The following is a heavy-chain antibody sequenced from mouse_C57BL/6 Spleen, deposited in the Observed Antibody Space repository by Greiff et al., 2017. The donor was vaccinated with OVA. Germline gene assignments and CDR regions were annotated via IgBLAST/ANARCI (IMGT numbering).Heavy chain of an antibody. CDR3: ARGRLLNWYFDV. CDR1: GYTFTSYW. CDR2: IDPSDSET. V-gene: IGHV1-52*01. D-gene: IGHD2-3*01. J-gene: IGHJ1*03. Sequence: QVQLKQSGAELVRPGSSVKLSCKASGYTFTSYWMHWVKQRPIQGLEWIGNIDPSDSETHYNQKFKDKATLTVDKSSSTAYMQLSSLTSEDSAVYYCARGRLLNWYFDVWGTGTTVTVSS.